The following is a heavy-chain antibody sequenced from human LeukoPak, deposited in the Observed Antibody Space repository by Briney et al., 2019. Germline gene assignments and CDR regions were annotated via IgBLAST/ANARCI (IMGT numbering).Heavy chain of an antibody. V-gene: IGHV4-38-2*02. J-gene: IGHJ4*02. CDR3: ARDPVTYYYGSGSYWGFDY. Sequence: PSETLSLTCTVSGYSISSGYYWGWIRQPPGKGLEWIGSIYHSGSTYYNPSLKSRITISVDTSKNQFSLKLSSVTAADTAVYYCARDPVTYYYGSGSYWGFDYWGQGTLVTVSP. CDR2: IYHSGST. CDR1: GYSISSGYY. D-gene: IGHD3-10*01.